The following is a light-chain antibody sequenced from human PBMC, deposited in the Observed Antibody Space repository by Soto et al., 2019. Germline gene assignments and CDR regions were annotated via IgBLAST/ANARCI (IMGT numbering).Light chain of an antibody. CDR3: QQYQSLWT. Sequence: DIQMTQSPSTLSASVGDRVTITCRASRSVNTQLAWYQQKPGKAPKLLISKSSNLESGVPLSFNGSGSGIECTLTINSLQQDYFATYYCQQYQSLWTFGQGTKVEVK. CDR1: RSVNTQ. CDR2: KSS. V-gene: IGKV1-5*03. J-gene: IGKJ1*01.